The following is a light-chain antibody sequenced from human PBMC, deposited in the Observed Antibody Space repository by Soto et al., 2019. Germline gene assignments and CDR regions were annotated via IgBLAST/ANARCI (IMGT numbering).Light chain of an antibody. CDR3: CSYAAPSTFV. J-gene: IGLJ1*01. CDR1: SSDVGSYNL. CDR2: GVT. Sequence: QSVLTQPASVSGSPGQSITISCTGTSSDVGSYNLVSWYQHHPGKAPKLMIYGVTQRPSGVSNRFSGSKSGNTASLTISGLQAGDEAEYYCCSYAAPSTFVFGTGTKVTVL. V-gene: IGLV2-23*02.